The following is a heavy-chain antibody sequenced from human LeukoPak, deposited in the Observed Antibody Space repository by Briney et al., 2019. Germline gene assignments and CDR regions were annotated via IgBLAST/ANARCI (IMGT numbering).Heavy chain of an antibody. CDR3: ARDPTTVTTMFDS. CDR1: GVSVSSYY. V-gene: IGHV4-4*07. Sequence: SETLSLTCSVSGVSVSSYYWSWIRLSAGNGLEWIGRIYSGESVYATENTSCNPSLKSRVTMSADTSRNKVFLKLTSVTAADTAVYYCARDPTTVTTMFDSWGQGALVTVSS. J-gene: IGHJ4*02. D-gene: IGHD4-17*01. CDR2: IYSGESVYATENT.